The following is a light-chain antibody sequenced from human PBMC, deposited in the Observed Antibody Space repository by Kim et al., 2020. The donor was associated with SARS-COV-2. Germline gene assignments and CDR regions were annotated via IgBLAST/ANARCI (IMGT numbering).Light chain of an antibody. Sequence: PGGRATLSGRSSQSVTGTNLAWYQQRPGQAPRLLMYGASYRDSGIPDRFSGSGSGTDFTLTISRLEPEDFAVYYCQYYGSSPPVTFGQGTRLEIK. CDR1: QSVTGTN. CDR2: GAS. CDR3: QYYGSSPPVT. J-gene: IGKJ5*01. V-gene: IGKV3-20*01.